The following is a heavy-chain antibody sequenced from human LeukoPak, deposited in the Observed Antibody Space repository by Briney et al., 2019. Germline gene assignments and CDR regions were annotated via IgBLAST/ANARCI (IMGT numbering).Heavy chain of an antibody. CDR2: TSGSGATT. CDR3: ARDSNAWFQVH. J-gene: IGHJ4*02. V-gene: IGHV3-23*01. CDR1: GFNFSNYA. Sequence: GGSLRLSCAASGFNFSNYAMSWVRQAPGRGLEWVSVTSGSGATTYYADSVKGRFTVSRDNSKNTLFLQMNILRVDDTALYYCARDSNAWFQVHWGQGTLVTVSS. D-gene: IGHD3-9*01.